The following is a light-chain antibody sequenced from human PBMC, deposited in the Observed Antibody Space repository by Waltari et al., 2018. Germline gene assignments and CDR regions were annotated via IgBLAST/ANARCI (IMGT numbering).Light chain of an antibody. J-gene: IGLJ3*02. CDR1: SSNIGNNP. CDR3: EAWDDNLNTWV. Sequence: QSSLTQPPSVSEVPRQRVTISCSGSSSNIGNNPLHWHQQLPGKAPKLLVYYDNLLPSGGSDRFSGSKSGTSASLAISGLQSDDEAVYYCEAWDDNLNTWVFGGGTKLTVL. CDR2: YDN. V-gene: IGLV1-36*01.